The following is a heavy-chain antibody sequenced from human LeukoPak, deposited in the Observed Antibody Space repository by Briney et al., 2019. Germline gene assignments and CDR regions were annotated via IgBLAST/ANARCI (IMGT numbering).Heavy chain of an antibody. Sequence: SETLSLTCAVYGGSFSGYYWSWIRQPPRKGLECVGEINHSGSTNYNPSLKSRVTISVDTSKNQFSLTLSSVTAADTAAYHCARATYCSSTSCYMGKGNFDYWGQGTLVTVSS. CDR1: GGSFSGYY. CDR2: INHSGST. CDR3: ARATYCSSTSCYMGKGNFDY. V-gene: IGHV4-34*01. D-gene: IGHD2-2*02. J-gene: IGHJ4*02.